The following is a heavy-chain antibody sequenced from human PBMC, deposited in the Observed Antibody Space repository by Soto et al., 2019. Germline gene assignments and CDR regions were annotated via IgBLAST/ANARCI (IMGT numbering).Heavy chain of an antibody. CDR1: GGSISSGGYN. V-gene: IGHV4-31*03. CDR2: IYYSGST. D-gene: IGHD3-3*01. Sequence: QVQLQESGPGLVKPSQTLSLTCTVSGGSISSGGYNWSWIRQHPGKGLEWIGYIYYSGSTYYNPSLKSRVTISVDTSKNQFSLKLSSVTAADTAVYYCARTLPDYDFWSGYPDWYFDLWGRGTLVTVSS. J-gene: IGHJ2*01. CDR3: ARTLPDYDFWSGYPDWYFDL.